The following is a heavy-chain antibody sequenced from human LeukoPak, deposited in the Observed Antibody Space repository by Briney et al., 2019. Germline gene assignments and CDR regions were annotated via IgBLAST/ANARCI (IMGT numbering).Heavy chain of an antibody. J-gene: IGHJ4*02. D-gene: IGHD2-8*02. CDR2: IFPSGGEI. Sequence: GGSLRLSCAASGFTFGTFAMIWVRQPPGKGLEWVSSIFPSGGEIHYADSVRGRFTISRDNSKSTLSLQMNSLRAEDTAIYYCATYRQVLLPFESWGQGTLVTVSS. V-gene: IGHV3-23*01. CDR3: ATYRQVLLPFES. CDR1: GFTFGTFA.